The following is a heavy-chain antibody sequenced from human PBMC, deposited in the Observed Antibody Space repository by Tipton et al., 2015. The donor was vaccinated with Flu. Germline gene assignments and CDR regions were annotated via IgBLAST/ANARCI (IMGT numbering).Heavy chain of an antibody. J-gene: IGHJ3*02. V-gene: IGHV4-34*01. CDR3: ANLRGATHDAFDI. D-gene: IGHD1-26*01. Sequence: TLSLTCAVYGGSFSGYYWSWIRQPPGKGLEWIGEINHSGSTNYNPSLKSRVTISVDTSKNQFSLKLGSVTAADTAVYYCANLRGATHDAFDIWGQGTMVTVSS. CDR1: GGSFSGYY. CDR2: INHSGST.